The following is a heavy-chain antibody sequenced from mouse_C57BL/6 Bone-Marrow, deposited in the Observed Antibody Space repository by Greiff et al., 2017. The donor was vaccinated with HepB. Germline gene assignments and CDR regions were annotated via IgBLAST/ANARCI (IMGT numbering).Heavy chain of an antibody. V-gene: IGHV14-2*01. D-gene: IGHD1-1*01. CDR2: IDPEDGET. J-gene: IGHJ1*03. Sequence: VQLQQSGAELVKPGASVKLSCTASGFNIKDYYMHWVKQRTEQGLEWIGRIDPEDGETKYAPKLQGKATITADTSSNTAYLQLSSLTSEDTAVYYCAREEGLLNLWYFDVWGTGTTVTVSS. CDR3: AREEGLLNLWYFDV. CDR1: GFNIKDYY.